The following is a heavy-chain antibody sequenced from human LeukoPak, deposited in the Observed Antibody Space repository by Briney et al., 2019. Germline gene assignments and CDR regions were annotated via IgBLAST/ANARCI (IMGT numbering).Heavy chain of an antibody. Sequence: PSETLPLTCTVSGGSISSYYWSWIRQPAGKGLEWIGRIYTSGSTNYNPSLKSRVTMSVDTSKNQFSLKLSSVTAADTAVYYCASSDFWRGYGDYWGQGTLVTVSS. D-gene: IGHD3-3*01. CDR3: ASSDFWRGYGDY. CDR2: IYTSGST. V-gene: IGHV4-4*07. CDR1: GGSISSYY. J-gene: IGHJ4*02.